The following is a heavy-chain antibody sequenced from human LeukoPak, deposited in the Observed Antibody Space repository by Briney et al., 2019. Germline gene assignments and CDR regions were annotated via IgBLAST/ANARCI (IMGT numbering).Heavy chain of an antibody. Sequence: GASVKVSCKASGYTFSAHYIHWLRQAPGQGLEYMGWINPSAGDTRFAERSKGRVTLTRDTSTTTVYMELTRLTFGDTAVYFCARGMFRSSESFDVWGQGTMVVVSS. CDR2: INPSAGDT. J-gene: IGHJ3*01. CDR1: GYTFSAHY. CDR3: ARGMFRSSESFDV. D-gene: IGHD3-3*01. V-gene: IGHV1-2*02.